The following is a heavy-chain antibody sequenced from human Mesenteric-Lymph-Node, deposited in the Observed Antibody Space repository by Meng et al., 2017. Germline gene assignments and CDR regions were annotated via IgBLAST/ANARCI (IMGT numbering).Heavy chain of an antibody. J-gene: IGHJ4*02. CDR1: GGSISSSSYY. D-gene: IGHD3-10*01. CDR2: IYYSGST. CDR3: AKAQELLWFGGRQYYFDY. Sequence: AGSLRLSCTVSGGSISSSSYYWGWSRQPPGKGLEWIGSIYYSGSTYYNPSLKSRVTISVDTSKNQFSLKLSSVTAADTAVYYCAKAQELLWFGGRQYYFDYWGQGTLVTVAS. V-gene: IGHV4-39*07.